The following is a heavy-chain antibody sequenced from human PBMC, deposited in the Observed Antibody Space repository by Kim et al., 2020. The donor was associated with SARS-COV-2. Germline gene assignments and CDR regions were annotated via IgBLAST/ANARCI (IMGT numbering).Heavy chain of an antibody. CDR3: ARDSYGDYATPFDY. V-gene: IGHV4-39*07. D-gene: IGHD4-17*01. J-gene: IGHJ4*02. CDR2: IYYSGST. Sequence: SETLSLTCTVSGGSISSSSYYWGWIRQPPGKGLEWIGSIYYSGSTYYNPSLKSRVTISVDTSKTQFSLKLSSVTAADTAVYYCARDSYGDYATPFDYRGQGTLVTVSS. CDR1: GGSISSSSYY.